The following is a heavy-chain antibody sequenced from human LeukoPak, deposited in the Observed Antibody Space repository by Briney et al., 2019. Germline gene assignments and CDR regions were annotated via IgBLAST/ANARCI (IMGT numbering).Heavy chain of an antibody. J-gene: IGHJ4*02. Sequence: GGSLRLSCAASGFTVSSNYMSWVRQAPGKGLEWVSVIYSGGSTYYADSVKGRFTISRDNSKNTLYLQMNSLRAEDTAVYYCASSGVVATAIPLDYWGQGTLVTVSS. D-gene: IGHD2-21*02. CDR3: ASSGVVATAIPLDY. CDR1: GFTVSSNY. V-gene: IGHV3-66*01. CDR2: IYSGGST.